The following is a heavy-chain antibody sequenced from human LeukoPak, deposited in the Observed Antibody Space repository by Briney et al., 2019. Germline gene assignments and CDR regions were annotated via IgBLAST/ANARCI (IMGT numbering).Heavy chain of an antibody. Sequence: GGSLRLSCAASGFTFDDYAMHWVRQAPGKGLEWVSGISWNSNTIGYADSVKGRFTISRDNAKNSLYLQMNSLRAEDTALYYCAKGSGSYYQHPDYWGQGTLVTVSS. V-gene: IGHV3-9*01. D-gene: IGHD3-10*01. CDR2: ISWNSNTI. CDR1: GFTFDDYA. CDR3: AKGSGSYYQHPDY. J-gene: IGHJ4*02.